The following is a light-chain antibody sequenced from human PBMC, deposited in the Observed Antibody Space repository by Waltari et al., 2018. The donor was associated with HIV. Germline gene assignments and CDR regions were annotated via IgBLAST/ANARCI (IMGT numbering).Light chain of an antibody. CDR2: QDN. V-gene: IGLV3-25*03. Sequence: SSALTQTPSVSVSPGQTATITCSGEALPRQYAHWYHQREGQAPLLVICQDNTRPSGIPERFSASSSGTVLTLTISGVQTEDEGDYDCQTTDRNGVVAFGGGTKVTVL. CDR3: QTTDRNGVVA. CDR1: ALPRQY. J-gene: IGLJ2*01.